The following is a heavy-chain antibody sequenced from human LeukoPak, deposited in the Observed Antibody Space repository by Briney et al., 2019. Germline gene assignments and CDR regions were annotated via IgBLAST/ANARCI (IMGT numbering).Heavy chain of an antibody. D-gene: IGHD3-22*01. V-gene: IGHV4-59*01. CDR3: ARGDFDASGYSVPFDY. Sequence: PSETLSLTCTVSGGSISSYYWSWIRQPPGKGLEWIGYIYYSGSTNYNPSLKSRVTISVDTSKNQFSLKLSSVTAADSAIYFCARGDFDASGYSVPFDYWGQGALVTVSS. CDR1: GGSISSYY. CDR2: IYYSGST. J-gene: IGHJ4*02.